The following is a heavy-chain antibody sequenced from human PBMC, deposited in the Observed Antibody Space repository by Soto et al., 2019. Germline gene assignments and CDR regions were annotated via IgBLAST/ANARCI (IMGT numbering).Heavy chain of an antibody. Sequence: ASVKVSCKASGYTFTSYVISWVRPAPGQGLECIGWISAYNGNTNYAQKLQGRVTMTTDTSTSTAYMWLRSLRSDDTAVYYCARAAVRTEYDFWSGYYRTYGMDVWGQGTTVTVSS. CDR1: GYTFTSYV. V-gene: IGHV1-18*01. D-gene: IGHD3-3*01. J-gene: IGHJ6*02. CDR3: ARAAVRTEYDFWSGYYRTYGMDV. CDR2: ISAYNGNT.